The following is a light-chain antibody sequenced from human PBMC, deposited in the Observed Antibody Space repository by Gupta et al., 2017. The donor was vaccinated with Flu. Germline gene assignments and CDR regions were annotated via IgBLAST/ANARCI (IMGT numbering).Light chain of an antibody. CDR1: SANIGNSY. Sequence: QSVLTQPPSVSAAPGQKVTISCSGSSANIGNSYVSWYQQLPGTAPQRRIYENNKRPSGIPDRFSCSKSGTNATLVTIGLQPGDEADDYCGTWDSRMRGWVFGGGTKLTVL. V-gene: IGLV1-51*02. CDR2: ENN. J-gene: IGLJ3*02. CDR3: GTWDSRMRGWV.